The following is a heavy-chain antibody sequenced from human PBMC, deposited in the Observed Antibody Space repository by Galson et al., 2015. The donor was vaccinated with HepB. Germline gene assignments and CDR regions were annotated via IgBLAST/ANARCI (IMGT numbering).Heavy chain of an antibody. J-gene: IGHJ4*02. Sequence: SLRLSCAASGFSFSSYAMAWVRQAPGKGLEWVSTISDNSGEIHFADSAKGRFTISRDNSKNTLYLQMNSLRAEDTAVYFCARQAYAPFFEDWGQGTLVTVSS. CDR1: GFSFSSYA. D-gene: IGHD4-17*01. V-gene: IGHV3-23*01. CDR2: ISDNSGEI. CDR3: ARQAYAPFFED.